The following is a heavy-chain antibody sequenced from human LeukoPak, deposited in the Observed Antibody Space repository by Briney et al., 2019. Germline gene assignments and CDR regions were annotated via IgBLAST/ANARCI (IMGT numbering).Heavy chain of an antibody. CDR3: ARDHYNESWFKY. CDR1: GGSFSGYY. CDR2: ILHTGPT. V-gene: IGHV4-34*12. J-gene: IGHJ4*02. D-gene: IGHD1-26*01. Sequence: SETLSLTCAVYGGSFSGYYWSWVRQPPGKGLEWIGEILHTGPTNFNPSLKSRVTISMDKSKNQLSLRLNSVTAADTAIYYCARDHYNESWFKYWGQGTLVTVSS.